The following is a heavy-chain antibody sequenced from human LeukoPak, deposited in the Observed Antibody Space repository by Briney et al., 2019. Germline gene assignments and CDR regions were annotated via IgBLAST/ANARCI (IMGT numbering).Heavy chain of an antibody. D-gene: IGHD5-18*01. CDR3: ARVRPGYSYGYIY. CDR2: ISAYNGNT. J-gene: IGHJ4*02. CDR1: GYTFTSYT. Sequence: ASMKVSCKASGYTFTSYTISWVRQAPGQGLEWMGWISAYNGNTNYAQKLQGRVTMTTDTSTSTAYMELRSLTSDDTAVYYCARVRPGYSYGYIYWGQGTLVTVSS. V-gene: IGHV1-18*01.